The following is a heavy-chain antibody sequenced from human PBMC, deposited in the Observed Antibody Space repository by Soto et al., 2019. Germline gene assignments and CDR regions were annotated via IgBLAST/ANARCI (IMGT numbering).Heavy chain of an antibody. CDR2: VSFDGSNK. V-gene: IGHV3-30-3*01. D-gene: IGHD6-13*01. Sequence: QVQLVESGGGLVQPGRSLRLSCAASGFTFSTHAMHWVRQAPGKGLECVASVSFDGSNKYYADSVKGRITISIDNSKNTIYLQMSGLTPEDTAFYYCARDQTGITTAGGGRIDRWGQGTLVTVSS. J-gene: IGHJ5*02. CDR3: ARDQTGITTAGGGRIDR. CDR1: GFTFSTHA.